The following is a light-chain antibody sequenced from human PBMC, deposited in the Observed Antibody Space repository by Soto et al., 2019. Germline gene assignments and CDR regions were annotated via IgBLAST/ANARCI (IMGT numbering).Light chain of an antibody. CDR3: QQYGGSPIT. CDR1: QTVYNNY. V-gene: IGKV3-20*01. J-gene: IGKJ5*01. Sequence: TVLTQSPGTLSLSPGERATLSCRASQTVYNNYLAWYQQKPGQAPRLLIFGASTRAIGIPDRFSGSGSGTDFTLAITRLEPEDFAVYFCQQYGGSPITFGQGTRLETK. CDR2: GAS.